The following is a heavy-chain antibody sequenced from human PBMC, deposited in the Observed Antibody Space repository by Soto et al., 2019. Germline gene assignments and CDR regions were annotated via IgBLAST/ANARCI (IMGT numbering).Heavy chain of an antibody. CDR1: GLIFSSYA. D-gene: IGHD3-9*01. CDR3: VRGANYDRSTGKGYYCPGMDG. CDR2: ILPIFGTT. J-gene: IGHJ6*02. Sequence: QVQLVQSGAEVKKPGSSVKVSCKAAGLIFSSYAISWVRQAPGQGLEWVGGILPIFGTTNYAQRFKGRVTITADTSRTTTYLDLSSLRSEEAAVYFCVRGANYDRSTGKGYYCPGMDGWGQGTTVTVSS. V-gene: IGHV1-69*06.